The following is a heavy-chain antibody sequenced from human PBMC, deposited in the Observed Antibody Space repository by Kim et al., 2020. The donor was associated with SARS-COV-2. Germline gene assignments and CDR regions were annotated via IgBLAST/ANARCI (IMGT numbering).Heavy chain of an antibody. CDR2: ISYDGSNT. J-gene: IGHJ6*02. CDR3: ARDRFWGYYDSSGYYYRPPAGDDGMDV. Sequence: GGSLRLSCAASGFTFSSYAMHWVRQAPGKGLEWVAVISYDGSNTYYADSVKGRFTISRDNSKNTLYLQMNSLRAEDTAVYYCARDRFWGYYDSSGYYYRPPAGDDGMDVWGQGTTVTVSS. CDR1: GFTFSSYA. V-gene: IGHV3-30*04. D-gene: IGHD3-22*01.